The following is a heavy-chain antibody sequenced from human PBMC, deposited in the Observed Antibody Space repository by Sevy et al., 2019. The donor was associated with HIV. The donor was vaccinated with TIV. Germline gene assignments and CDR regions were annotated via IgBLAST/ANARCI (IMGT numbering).Heavy chain of an antibody. V-gene: IGHV3-30-3*01. CDR1: GFTFSSYA. D-gene: IGHD5-18*01. J-gene: IGHJ4*02. CDR3: AREGYSYGNDY. Sequence: GVSLRLSCAASGFTFSSYAMHWVRQAPGKGLEWVAVISYDGSNKYYADSVKGRFTISRDNSKNTLYLQMNSLRAEDTAVYYCAREGYSYGNDYWGQGTLVTVSS. CDR2: ISYDGSNK.